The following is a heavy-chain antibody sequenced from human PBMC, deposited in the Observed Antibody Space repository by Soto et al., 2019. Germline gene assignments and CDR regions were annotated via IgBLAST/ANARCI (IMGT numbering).Heavy chain of an antibody. V-gene: IGHV4-61*01. CDR1: GGSVNIGTYY. Sequence: QVQLQESGPGLLKPSETLSLTCTVPGGSVNIGTYYWSCIRQPPGKGLEWIGFIHYSGSTNYNPSLKSRVTMSVDTSKNQFSLKLTSVNAADTAVYYCTRGGDAYKNGHWGQGTLVTVSP. CDR3: TRGGDAYKNGH. D-gene: IGHD2-21*01. J-gene: IGHJ4*02. CDR2: IHYSGST.